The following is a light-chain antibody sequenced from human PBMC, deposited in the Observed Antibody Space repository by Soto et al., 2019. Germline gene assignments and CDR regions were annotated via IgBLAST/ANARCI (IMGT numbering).Light chain of an antibody. V-gene: IGKV1-39*01. CDR1: ETISSNY. J-gene: IGKJ2*01. Sequence: DIQMTQSPSSLSASVGDRVSFTCRASETISSNYLSWYQVHPGQAPKLLIYATSSVHSGVSARFSGSGSGTDFTLTISSVQPEDSATYFCQQSFDRSFNFGQGTKVDIK. CDR3: QQSFDRSFN. CDR2: ATS.